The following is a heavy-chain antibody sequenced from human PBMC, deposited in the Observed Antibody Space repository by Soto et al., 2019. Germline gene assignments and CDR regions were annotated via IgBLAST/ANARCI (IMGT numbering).Heavy chain of an antibody. J-gene: IGHJ4*02. CDR1: GGSFIDYS. CDR3: ARVSDY. Sequence: QVLLQQWGAGRLKPSETLSLTCAVYGGSFIDYSWGWIRQSPGTGLAWIGEINHSGSANYNPSLKSRVTISVDTSKNQFSLKLYSVTAADAAVYYGARVSDYWSQGTLVTVSS. CDR2: INHSGSA. V-gene: IGHV4-34*01.